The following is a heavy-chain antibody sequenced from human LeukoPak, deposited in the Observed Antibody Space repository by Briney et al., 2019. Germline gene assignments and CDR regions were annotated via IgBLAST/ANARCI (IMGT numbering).Heavy chain of an antibody. CDR3: ARGPYQLPPVFWHSY. J-gene: IGHJ4*02. V-gene: IGHV3-21*01. Sequence: GGSLRLSCAASGFTFSSYSMNWVRQAPGKGLEWVSSISSSSSYIYYADSVKGRFTISRDNAKNSLYLQMNSLSDEDTAVYYCARGPYQLPPVFWHSYWGQGTLVTVSS. D-gene: IGHD2-2*01. CDR2: ISSSSSYI. CDR1: GFTFSSYS.